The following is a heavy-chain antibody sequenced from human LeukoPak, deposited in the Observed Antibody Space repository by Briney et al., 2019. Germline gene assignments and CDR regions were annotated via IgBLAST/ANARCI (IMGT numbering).Heavy chain of an antibody. CDR2: IRYDGSNK. J-gene: IGHJ3*02. CDR3: ARDGIAIFGVGIDAFDI. D-gene: IGHD3-3*01. Sequence: GGSLRLSCAASGFTFSSYGMHWVRQAPGKGLEWVAFIRYDGSNKYYADSVEGRFTISRDNSKNTLYLQMNSLRAEDTAVYYCARDGIAIFGVGIDAFDIWGQGTMVTVSS. V-gene: IGHV3-30*02. CDR1: GFTFSSYG.